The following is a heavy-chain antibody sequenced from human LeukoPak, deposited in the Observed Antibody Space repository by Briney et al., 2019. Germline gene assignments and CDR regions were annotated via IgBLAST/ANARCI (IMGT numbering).Heavy chain of an antibody. J-gene: IGHJ4*02. V-gene: IGHV1-69*04. CDR3: ARDSVYCSGGSCYSVGESFDY. Sequence: ASVTVSCKASGGTFSSHAISWVRQAPGQGLEWMGRIIPILGIANYAQKFQGRVTITADKSTSTAYMELSSLRSEDTAVYYCARDSVYCSGGSCYSVGESFDYWGQGTLVTVSS. CDR2: IIPILGIA. CDR1: GGTFSSHA. D-gene: IGHD2-15*01.